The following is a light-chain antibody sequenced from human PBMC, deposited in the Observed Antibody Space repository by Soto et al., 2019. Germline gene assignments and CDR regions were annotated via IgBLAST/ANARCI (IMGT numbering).Light chain of an antibody. V-gene: IGKV3-15*01. CDR1: QSVSSN. CDR2: GAS. J-gene: IGKJ1*01. CDR3: QQYNKWLWT. Sequence: EIVMTQSPATLSVSPGERATLSCRASQSVSSNLAWYQQEPGQAPRLLIYGASTRATGIPARFSGSGSGTEFTLTISSLQSEDFAVYYCQQYNKWLWTFGQGTKVEIK.